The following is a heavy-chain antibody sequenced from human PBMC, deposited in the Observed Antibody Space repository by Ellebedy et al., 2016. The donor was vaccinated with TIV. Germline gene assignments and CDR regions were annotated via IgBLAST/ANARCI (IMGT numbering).Heavy chain of an antibody. CDR3: ATDGSYGDYLSPTHAFEN. CDR1: GFSFRSYW. D-gene: IGHD4-17*01. V-gene: IGHV3-7*01. CDR2: IRDEGSEK. J-gene: IGHJ3*02. Sequence: GESLKISCAASGFSFRSYWMNWVRQAPGKGLEWVANIRDEGSEKNYVESVRGRFTISRDNPKNSLYLHMNSLRAEDTAVYYCATDGSYGDYLSPTHAFENWGQGTMVIVSS.